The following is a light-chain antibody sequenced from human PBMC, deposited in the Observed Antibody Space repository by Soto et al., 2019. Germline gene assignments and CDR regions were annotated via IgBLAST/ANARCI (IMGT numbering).Light chain of an antibody. CDR3: QQYNNWPRT. J-gene: IGKJ1*01. CDR2: GSS. Sequence: EVVLTQSPGTLSLSPGERATLSCRASQSVSGNLAWYQQKPGQAPRLLIYGSSTRATGIPARFSGRGFGTEFTLTISSLQSEDFAVYYCQQYNNWPRTFGQGTKVDIK. CDR1: QSVSGN. V-gene: IGKV3-15*01.